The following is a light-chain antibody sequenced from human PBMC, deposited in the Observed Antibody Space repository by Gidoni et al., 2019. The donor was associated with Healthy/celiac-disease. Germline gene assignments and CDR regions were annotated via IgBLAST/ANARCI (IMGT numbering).Light chain of an antibody. CDR2: AAS. V-gene: IGKV1-8*01. J-gene: IGKJ2*01. Sequence: PSSFSASTGDRVTITCRASQGISSYLAWYQQKPGKAPKLLIYAASTLQSGVPSRFSGSGSGTDFTLTISCLQSEDFATYYCQQYYSYLYTFGQGTKLEIK. CDR1: QGISSY. CDR3: QQYYSYLYT.